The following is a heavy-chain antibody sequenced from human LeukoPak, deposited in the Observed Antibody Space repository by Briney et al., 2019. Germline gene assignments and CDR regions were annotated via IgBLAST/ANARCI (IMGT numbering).Heavy chain of an antibody. Sequence: SETLSLTCVVYGGSFSGYYWGWIRQPPGKGLEWIGSIYYSGSTYYNPSLKSRVTISVDTSKNQFSLKLSSVTAADTAVYYCARQGAVAGTGWFDPWGQGTLVTVSS. D-gene: IGHD6-19*01. J-gene: IGHJ5*02. CDR3: ARQGAVAGTGWFDP. CDR2: IYYSGST. V-gene: IGHV4-39*01. CDR1: GGSFSGYY.